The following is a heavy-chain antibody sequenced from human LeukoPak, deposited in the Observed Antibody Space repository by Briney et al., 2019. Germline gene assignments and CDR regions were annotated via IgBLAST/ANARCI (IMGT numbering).Heavy chain of an antibody. J-gene: IGHJ4*02. CDR2: IRYDGSNK. CDR3: AKAAGRYSSGWDFDY. V-gene: IGHV3-30*02. CDR1: GSTFSSYG. Sequence: GGSLRLSCAASGSTFSSYGMHWVRQAPGKGLEWVAFIRYDGSNKYYADSVKGRFTISRDNSKNTLYLQMNSLRAGDTAVYYCAKAAGRYSSGWDFDYWGQGTLVTVSS. D-gene: IGHD6-19*01.